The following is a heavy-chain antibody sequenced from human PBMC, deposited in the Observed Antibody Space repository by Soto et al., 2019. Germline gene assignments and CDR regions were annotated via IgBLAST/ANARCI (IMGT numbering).Heavy chain of an antibody. CDR1: GYTFTSYG. D-gene: IGHD5-12*01. Sequence: ASVKVSCKASGYTFTSYGISWVRQAPGQGLEWMGWISAYNGNANYAQKFQGRVTITADESTSTAYMELSSLRSEDTAVYYCATSRDGYNYYGYWGQGTLVTVSS. J-gene: IGHJ4*02. V-gene: IGHV1-18*01. CDR2: ISAYNGNA. CDR3: ATSRDGYNYYGY.